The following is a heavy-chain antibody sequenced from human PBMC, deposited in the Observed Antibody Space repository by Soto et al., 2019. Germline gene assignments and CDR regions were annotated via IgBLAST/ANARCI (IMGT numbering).Heavy chain of an antibody. CDR2: INPNSGGT. CDR3: ARGLAVAGPPVYYYGMDV. J-gene: IGHJ6*02. V-gene: IGHV1-2*02. D-gene: IGHD6-19*01. Sequence: ASVKVSCKASGYTFTGYYMHWVRQAPGQGLEWMGWINPNSGGTNYAQKFQGRVTMTRDTSISTAYMELSRLRSDDTAVYYCARGLAVAGPPVYYYGMDVWGQGTTVTV. CDR1: GYTFTGYY.